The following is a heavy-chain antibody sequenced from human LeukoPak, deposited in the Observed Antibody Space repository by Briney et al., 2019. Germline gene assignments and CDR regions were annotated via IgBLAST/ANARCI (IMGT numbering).Heavy chain of an antibody. J-gene: IGHJ4*02. D-gene: IGHD3-9*01. CDR1: GGSFSGYY. V-gene: IGHV4-34*01. Sequence: KPSETLSLTCAVYGGSFSGYYWSWIRQPPGKGLEWIGEINHSGSTNYNPSLKSRVTISVDTSKNQFSLKLSSVTAADTAVYYCARKYYDILTGYEDRDYYFDYWGQGTLVTVSS. CDR3: ARKYYDILTGYEDRDYYFDY. CDR2: INHSGST.